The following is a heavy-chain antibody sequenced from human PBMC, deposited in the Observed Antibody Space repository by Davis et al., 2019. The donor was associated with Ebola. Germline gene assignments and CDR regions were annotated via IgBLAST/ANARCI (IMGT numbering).Heavy chain of an antibody. CDR2: IYYTGSP. CDR3: ACLHGSGSYFDY. CDR1: GDSISRYY. V-gene: IGHV4-59*08. Sequence: SETLSLTCTVSGDSISRYYWSWIRQPPGKPLEWIGYIYYTGSPNYNPSLKSRVIISVDTSKSQFSLELSSVTAADTALYYCACLHGSGSYFDYWGQGTLVTVSS. J-gene: IGHJ4*02. D-gene: IGHD3-10*01.